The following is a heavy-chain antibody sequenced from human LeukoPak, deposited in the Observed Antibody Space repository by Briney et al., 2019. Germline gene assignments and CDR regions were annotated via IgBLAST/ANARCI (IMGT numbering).Heavy chain of an antibody. V-gene: IGHV4-4*02. CDR3: WHSGYESGFDY. D-gene: IGHD5-12*01. J-gene: IGHJ4*02. Sequence: SGTLSLTCAVSGGSISSGNWWSWVRQPPGKGLEWIGEIHHSGSTNYSPSLKSRVTISVDNSKNQFSLKVRSVTAADMAVYYCWHSGYESGFDYWGQGTLVTVSS. CDR2: IHHSGST. CDR1: GGSISSGNW.